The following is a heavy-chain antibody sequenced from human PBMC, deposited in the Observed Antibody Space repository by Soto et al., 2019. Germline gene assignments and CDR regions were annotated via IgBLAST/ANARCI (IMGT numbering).Heavy chain of an antibody. D-gene: IGHD3-10*01. CDR1: GYTFTGYY. V-gene: IGHV1-2*04. Sequence: QVQLVQSGAEVKKPGASVKVSCKASGYTFTGYYMHWVRQAPGQGLEWMGWINPNSGGTNYAQKFQGWVTMTRDTSISTAYMELSRLRSDDTAVHYCARDGALLWFGEGVYYGMDVWGQGTTVTVSS. J-gene: IGHJ6*02. CDR2: INPNSGGT. CDR3: ARDGALLWFGEGVYYGMDV.